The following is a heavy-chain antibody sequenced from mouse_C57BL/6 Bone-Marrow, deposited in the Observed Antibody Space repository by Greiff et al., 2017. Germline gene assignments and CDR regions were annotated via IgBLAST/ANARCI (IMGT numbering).Heavy chain of an antibody. D-gene: IGHD6-1*01. V-gene: IGHV1-59*01. CDR3: APLRYYAMDD. CDR2: IDPSDSYT. CDR1: GYTFTSYW. Sequence: QVQLQQPGAELVRPGTSVKLSCKASGYTFTSYWMHWVKQRPGQGLEWIGVIDPSDSYTNYNQKFKGKATLTVDTSSSTAYMQLSSLTSEDSAVYYCAPLRYYAMDDWGQGTSVTVSS. J-gene: IGHJ4*01.